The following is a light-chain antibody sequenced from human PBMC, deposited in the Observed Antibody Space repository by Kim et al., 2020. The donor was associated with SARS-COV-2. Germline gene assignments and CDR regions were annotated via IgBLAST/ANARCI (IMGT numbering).Light chain of an antibody. V-gene: IGKV1-39*01. CDR3: QQSYVAPYT. J-gene: IGKJ2*01. CDR1: QTIDKY. Sequence: SASIGNRVTLSCRASQTIDKYLNWLQHKPGKAPCLLSCAASCLHRGVPSRFSASTSETDFTLTIIRLQPEDFATFYCQQSYVAPYTFGQGTKLEI. CDR2: AAS.